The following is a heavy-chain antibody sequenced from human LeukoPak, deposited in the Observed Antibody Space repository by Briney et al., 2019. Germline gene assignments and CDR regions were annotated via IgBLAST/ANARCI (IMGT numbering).Heavy chain of an antibody. V-gene: IGHV3-23*01. CDR2: ISGSGATS. CDR3: AKDPTPGVVAEKYYFDY. D-gene: IGHD5-12*01. Sequence: GGSLRLSCAASGFTFSNYAMSWVRQAPGKGLEWVSVISGSGATSYYADSVKGRFTFSRDNFKNTLYLQMNSLRAEDTAIYYCAKDPTPGVVAEKYYFDYWGQGTLVTVSS. CDR1: GFTFSNYA. J-gene: IGHJ4*02.